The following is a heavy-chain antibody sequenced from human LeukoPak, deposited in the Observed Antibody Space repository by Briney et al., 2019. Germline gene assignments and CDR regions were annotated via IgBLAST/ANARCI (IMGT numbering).Heavy chain of an antibody. CDR3: ARAYDSSGYYYGHYFDY. V-gene: IGHV4-59*01. J-gene: IGHJ4*02. Sequence: PSETLSLTCTVSGGSISSYYWSWIRQPPGKGLEWIGYIYYSGSTNYNPSLESRVTISVDASKNQFSLKLSSVTAADTAVYYCARAYDSSGYYYGHYFDYWGQGTLVTVSS. CDR1: GGSISSYY. CDR2: IYYSGST. D-gene: IGHD3-22*01.